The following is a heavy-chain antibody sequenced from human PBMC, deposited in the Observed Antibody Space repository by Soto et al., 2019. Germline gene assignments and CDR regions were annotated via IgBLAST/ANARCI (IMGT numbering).Heavy chain of an antibody. V-gene: IGHV4-59*02. CDR3: ARAPRLGVAHIDY. CDR1: GGSVTGFY. Sequence: PSETLSLTCTVSGGSVTGFYWSWIRQPPGKGLEWIGYIFHSGSSSYNPSLKSRVTISVDTSKSQISLRLTSVTAADTAVYYCARAPRLGVAHIDYWGQGTLVTVSS. J-gene: IGHJ4*02. CDR2: IFHSGSS. D-gene: IGHD3-3*01.